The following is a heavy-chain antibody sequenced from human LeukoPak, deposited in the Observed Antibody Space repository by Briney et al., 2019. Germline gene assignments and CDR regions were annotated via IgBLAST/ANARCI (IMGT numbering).Heavy chain of an antibody. J-gene: IGHJ4*02. CDR1: GYTFTSYG. Sequence: ASVKVSCKASGYTFTSYGISWVRQAPGRGLEWMGWISAYNGNTNYAQKLQGRVTMTTDTSTSTAYMELRSLRSDDTAVYYCARGQLSHCSSTSCYLGPAVWWGQGTLVTVSS. V-gene: IGHV1-18*01. CDR3: ARGQLSHCSSTSCYLGPAVW. D-gene: IGHD2-2*01. CDR2: ISAYNGNT.